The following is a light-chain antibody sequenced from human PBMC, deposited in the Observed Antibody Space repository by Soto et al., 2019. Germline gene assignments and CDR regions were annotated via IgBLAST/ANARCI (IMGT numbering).Light chain of an antibody. J-gene: IGLJ3*02. V-gene: IGLV4-60*03. CDR1: SGHSSYI. CDR3: ETWDSNTRV. Sequence: VLTQSSSASASLGSSVKLTCTLSSGHSSYIIAWHQQQPGKAPRYLMKLEGSGSYNKGSGVPDRFSGSSSGADRYLTISNLQSEDEADYYCETWDSNTRVFGGGTKVTVL. CDR2: LEGSGSY.